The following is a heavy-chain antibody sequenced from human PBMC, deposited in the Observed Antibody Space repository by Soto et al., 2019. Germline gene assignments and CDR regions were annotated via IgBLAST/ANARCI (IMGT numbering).Heavy chain of an antibody. Sequence: LSLTCTVSGGSISSSRYYWGGVRQPPGKGLEWIGSIYYSGSTYYNPSLKSRVTISVDTSNNQLSLKLSSVTAADTAVYYCARTTEAVFGESVLQVTKSAPVLGYWGEGTTVTVSS. V-gene: IGHV4-39*01. CDR3: ARTTEAVFGESVLQVTKSAPVLGY. J-gene: IGHJ4*02. D-gene: IGHD3-3*01. CDR2: IYYSGST. CDR1: GGSISSSRYY.